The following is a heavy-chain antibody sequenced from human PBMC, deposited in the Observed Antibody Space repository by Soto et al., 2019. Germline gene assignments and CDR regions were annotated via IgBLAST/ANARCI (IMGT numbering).Heavy chain of an antibody. CDR2: IIPIFGTA. CDR3: ARAGAAAGNRGWFDP. D-gene: IGHD6-13*01. Sequence: SVKVSCKASGGTFSSYAISWVRQAPGQGLEWMGGIIPIFGTANYAQKFQGRVTITADESTSTAYMELSSLRSEDTAVYYCARAGAAAGNRGWFDPWGQGTLVTVSS. J-gene: IGHJ5*02. V-gene: IGHV1-69*13. CDR1: GGTFSSYA.